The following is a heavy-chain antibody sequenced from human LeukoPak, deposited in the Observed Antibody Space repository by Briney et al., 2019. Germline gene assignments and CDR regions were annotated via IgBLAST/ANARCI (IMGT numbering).Heavy chain of an antibody. J-gene: IGHJ4*02. CDR3: ARPYYYDSSGYYDY. CDR1: GFTFSSYG. V-gene: IGHV3-30*03. D-gene: IGHD3-22*01. Sequence: GGSLRLSCAASGFTFSSYGMHWVRQAPGKGLEWGAVISYDGSNKYYADSVKGRFTISRDNSKNTLYLQMNSLRAEDTAVYYCARPYYYDSSGYYDYWGQGTLVTVSS. CDR2: ISYDGSNK.